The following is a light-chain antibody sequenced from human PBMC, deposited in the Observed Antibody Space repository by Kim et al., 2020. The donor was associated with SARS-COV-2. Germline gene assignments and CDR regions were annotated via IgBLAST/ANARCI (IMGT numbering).Light chain of an antibody. Sequence: QLVLTQSPSASASLGASVKLTCTLSSGHSHYTIAWHQQQPEKGPRYLMKVNSDGSHTKGDGIPDRFSGSSSGAERYLTISSHQSEDEADYYCQTWGSGFRVFGGGTQLTVL. J-gene: IGLJ3*02. V-gene: IGLV4-69*01. CDR2: VNSDGSH. CDR3: QTWGSGFRV. CDR1: SGHSHYT.